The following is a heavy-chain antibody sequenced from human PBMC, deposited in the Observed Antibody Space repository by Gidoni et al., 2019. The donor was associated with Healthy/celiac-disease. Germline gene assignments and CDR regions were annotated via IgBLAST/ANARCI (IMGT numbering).Heavy chain of an antibody. J-gene: IGHJ3*02. Sequence: EVHLLESGGGLVQPGGSLRLSCAASGFTFSSYAMSWVRQAPGKGLEWVSAISGSGGSKYYADSVKGRFTISRDNSKNTLYLQMNSLRAEDTAVYYCAKDRRKWVRGAKDAFDIWGQGTMVTVSS. CDR3: AKDRRKWVRGAKDAFDI. V-gene: IGHV3-23*01. D-gene: IGHD3-10*01. CDR1: GFTFSSYA. CDR2: ISGSGGSK.